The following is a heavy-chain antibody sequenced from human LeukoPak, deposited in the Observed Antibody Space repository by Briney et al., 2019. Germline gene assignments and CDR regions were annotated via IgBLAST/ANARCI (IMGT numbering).Heavy chain of an antibody. Sequence: SQTLSLTCAISGDSVSNNIAAWSWIRQPPGKGLEWIGYIYYSGSTYYSGSTHYKLSLKSRATISVDTSKNQFSLKLSSVTAADTAVYYCARESNYHGSGTGWFDPWGQGTLVTVSP. J-gene: IGHJ5*02. CDR2: IYYSGSTYYSGST. CDR3: ARESNYHGSGTGWFDP. CDR1: GDSVSNNIAA. D-gene: IGHD3-10*01. V-gene: IGHV4-30-4*07.